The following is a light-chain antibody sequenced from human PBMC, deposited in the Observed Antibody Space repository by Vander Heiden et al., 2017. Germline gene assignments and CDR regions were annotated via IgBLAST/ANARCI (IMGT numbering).Light chain of an antibody. CDR3: SSYTSSSTWV. V-gene: IGLV2-14*01. Sequence: QSALTQPAHVPASPGPSITISCTGTSSDVGGYNDVSWYQQHPGKAHKLMIYEVSNRPSGVSNRFSGSKSGNTASLTISGLQAEEEADYYCSSYTSSSTWVFGGGTKLTVL. J-gene: IGLJ3*02. CDR1: SSDVGGYND. CDR2: EVS.